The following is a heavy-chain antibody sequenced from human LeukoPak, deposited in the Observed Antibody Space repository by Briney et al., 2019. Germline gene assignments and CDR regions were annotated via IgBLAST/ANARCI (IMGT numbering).Heavy chain of an antibody. D-gene: IGHD4/OR15-4a*01. CDR3: ARGIYDYALDF. Sequence: PGGSLRLSCAASGFTFNNHAMTWVRQAPGKGLEWVSLISASGSNTYYAGSVKGRFIISRDNSKNTLNLQMSNLRAEDTALYYCARGIYDYALDFWGQGALVTVPS. CDR1: GFTFNNHA. J-gene: IGHJ4*02. CDR2: ISASGSNT. V-gene: IGHV3-23*01.